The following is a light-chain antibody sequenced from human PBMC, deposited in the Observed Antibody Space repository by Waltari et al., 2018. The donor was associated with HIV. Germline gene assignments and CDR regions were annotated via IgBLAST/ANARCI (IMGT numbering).Light chain of an antibody. Sequence: EIVLTQSPATLSLSPGERATLSCRASQSVSSYLAWYQQKPGQAPRLLIYDASNRATGIPARFSGSGSGTDFTLTISSLEPEDFAVYYCQQRSEWPLTFGGGTKVEIK. CDR3: QQRSEWPLT. CDR2: DAS. V-gene: IGKV3-11*01. CDR1: QSVSSY. J-gene: IGKJ4*01.